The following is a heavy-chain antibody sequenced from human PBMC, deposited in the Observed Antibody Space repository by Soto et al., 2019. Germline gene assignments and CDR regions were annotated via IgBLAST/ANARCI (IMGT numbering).Heavy chain of an antibody. CDR1: GGSISSGGYS. V-gene: IGHV4-30-2*01. CDR3: ARVAIHVDTVWFAP. CDR2: IYHSGST. Sequence: QLQLQESGSGLVKPSQTLSLTCAVSGGSISSGGYSWSWIRQPPGKGLEWIGYIYHSGSTYHNPSLNSRVTLTVDRSKNQFSLEPGSVTAADTAVYYCARVAIHVDTVWFAPWGQGPLVTVSS. J-gene: IGHJ5*02. D-gene: IGHD5-18*01.